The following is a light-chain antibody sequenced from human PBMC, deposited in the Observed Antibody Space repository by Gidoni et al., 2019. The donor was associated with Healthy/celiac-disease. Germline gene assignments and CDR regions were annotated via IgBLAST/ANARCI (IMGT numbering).Light chain of an antibody. V-gene: IGKV1-39*01. CDR1: QCISSY. CDR3: QQRYSTHRT. Sequence: DIQLTQSPSSLSASVGDRVTITCRPSQCISSYLNWYQQKPGKDPKLLIYAASSLQRGVPSRFSGSRSATDFTLTISSLQPEDFATYYCQQRYSTHRTFXQXTKVEIK. J-gene: IGKJ1*01. CDR2: AAS.